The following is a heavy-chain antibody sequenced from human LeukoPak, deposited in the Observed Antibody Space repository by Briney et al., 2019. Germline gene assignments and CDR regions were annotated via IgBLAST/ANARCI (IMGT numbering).Heavy chain of an antibody. D-gene: IGHD6-13*01. Sequence: GGSLRLSCAASGFTFDDYAMHWVRQAPGKGLEWVSGISWNSGSIGYADSVKGRFTISRDNAKNSLYLQMNSLRAEDTAVYYCARGGAAAARKRGVDYWGQGTLVTVSS. CDR3: ARGGAAAARKRGVDY. J-gene: IGHJ4*02. V-gene: IGHV3-9*01. CDR1: GFTFDDYA. CDR2: ISWNSGSI.